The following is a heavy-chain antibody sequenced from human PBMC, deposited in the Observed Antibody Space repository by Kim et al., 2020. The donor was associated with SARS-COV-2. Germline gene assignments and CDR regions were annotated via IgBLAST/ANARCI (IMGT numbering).Heavy chain of an antibody. CDR2: ISGSGGST. J-gene: IGHJ4*02. Sequence: GGSLRLSCAASGFTFSSYAMSWVRQAPGKGLEWVSAISGSGGSTYYADSVKGRFTISRDNSKNTLYLQMNSLRAEDTAVYYCAKSFPLYDILTGSLDYWGQGTLVTVSS. V-gene: IGHV3-23*01. D-gene: IGHD3-9*01. CDR3: AKSFPLYDILTGSLDY. CDR1: GFTFSSYA.